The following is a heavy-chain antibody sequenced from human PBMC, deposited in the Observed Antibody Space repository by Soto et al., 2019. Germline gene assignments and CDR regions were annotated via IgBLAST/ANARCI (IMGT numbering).Heavy chain of an antibody. D-gene: IGHD4-17*01. CDR2: FDPEDGET. V-gene: IGHV1-24*01. Sequence: ASVKVSGKDSGYTLTELSMQWVRQAPGKGHEWMGGFDPEDGETIYAQKFQGRVTMTEDTSTDTAYMELSSLRSEDTAVYYCATWDTVTGYYYMDVWGKGTTVTVSS. J-gene: IGHJ6*03. CDR1: GYTLTELS. CDR3: ATWDTVTGYYYMDV.